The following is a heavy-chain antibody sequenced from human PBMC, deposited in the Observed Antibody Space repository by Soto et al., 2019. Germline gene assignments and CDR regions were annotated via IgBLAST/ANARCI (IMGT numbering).Heavy chain of an antibody. CDR1: GFSFISFA. CDR2: VTSSGFST. D-gene: IGHD3-10*01. J-gene: IGHJ4*02. Sequence: TVGSLILSCASSGFSFISFAICLVRQAPGKGLEWVSSVTSSGFSTYYADSVRGRFTMSRDNSDNTLHLQMNSLRAEDTAVYYCATGYGQGSYYEYWGKGTLVNVSS. CDR3: ATGYGQGSYYEY. V-gene: IGHV3-23*01.